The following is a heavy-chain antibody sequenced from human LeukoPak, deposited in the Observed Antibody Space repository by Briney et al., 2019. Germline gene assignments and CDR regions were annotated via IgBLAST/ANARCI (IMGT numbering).Heavy chain of an antibody. D-gene: IGHD5-12*01. J-gene: IGHJ4*02. Sequence: PGGSLRLSCAASGFTFSSYSMNWVRQAPGKVLEWVSSISSSSYIYYADSVKGRFTISRDNAKNSLYLQMNSLRAEDTGVYYCARDPSDSGYDFDYWGQGTLDTVSS. CDR2: ISSSSYI. CDR1: GFTFSSYS. V-gene: IGHV3-21*01. CDR3: ARDPSDSGYDFDY.